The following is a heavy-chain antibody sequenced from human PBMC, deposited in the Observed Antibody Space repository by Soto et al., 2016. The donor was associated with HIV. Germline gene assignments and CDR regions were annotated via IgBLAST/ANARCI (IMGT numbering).Heavy chain of an antibody. D-gene: IGHD3-22*01. CDR3: ATPYDNSVPVAFDI. J-gene: IGHJ3*02. Sequence: QVQLVQSGAEVKKPGSSVKVSCKASGGTFSSYTISWVRQAPGQGLEWMGGINPILDSARYAQKFQGRVTITADASTTTAYMELSSLRSEDTAVYYCATPYDNSVPVAFDIWGQGTKVIVSS. CDR2: INPILDSA. CDR1: GGTFSSYT. V-gene: IGHV1-69*01.